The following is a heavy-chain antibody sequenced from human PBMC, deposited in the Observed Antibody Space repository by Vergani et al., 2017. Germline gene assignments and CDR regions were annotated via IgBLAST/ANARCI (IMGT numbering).Heavy chain of an antibody. J-gene: IGHJ6*03. D-gene: IGHD3-10*01. V-gene: IGHV3-48*03. CDR2: ISSSGSTI. CDR1: GFTFSSYE. Sequence: EVQLVESGGGLVQPGGSLRLSCAASGFTFSSYEMNWVRQAPGKGLEWVSYISSSGSTIYYADSVKGRFTISRDNAKNSLYLQMNSLRAADTAVYYCARVRGTRRGAYYYYMDVWGKGTTVTVSS. CDR3: ARVRGTRRGAYYYYMDV.